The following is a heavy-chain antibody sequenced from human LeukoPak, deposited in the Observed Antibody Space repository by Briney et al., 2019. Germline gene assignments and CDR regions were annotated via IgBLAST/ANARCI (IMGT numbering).Heavy chain of an antibody. D-gene: IGHD3-9*01. CDR3: ARDGLHDILTGYYPYYYMDV. Sequence: PSETLSLTCTVSGGSISSYYWSWIRQPAGKGLEWIGRIYTSGSTNYNPSLKSRVTMSVDTSKNQFSLKLSSVTAADTAVYHCARDGLHDILTGYYPYYYMDVWGKGTTVTISS. CDR1: GGSISSYY. V-gene: IGHV4-4*07. J-gene: IGHJ6*03. CDR2: IYTSGST.